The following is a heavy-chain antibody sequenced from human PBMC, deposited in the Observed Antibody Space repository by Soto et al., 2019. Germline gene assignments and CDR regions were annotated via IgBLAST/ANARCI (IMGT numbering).Heavy chain of an antibody. D-gene: IGHD6-19*01. Sequence: GASVKVSCKASGYTFTGYYMHWVRQAPGQGLEWMGWINPNSGGTNYAQKFQGRVTMTRDTSISTAYMELSRLRSDDTAVYYCARGITVAVSAWSDPWGQGTLVTVSS. CDR3: ARGITVAVSAWSDP. J-gene: IGHJ5*02. CDR1: GYTFTGYY. V-gene: IGHV1-2*02. CDR2: INPNSGGT.